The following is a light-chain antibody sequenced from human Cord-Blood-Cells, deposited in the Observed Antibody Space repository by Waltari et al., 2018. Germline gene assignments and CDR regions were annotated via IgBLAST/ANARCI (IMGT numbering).Light chain of an antibody. CDR1: QSVLYSSNNKNY. V-gene: IGKV4-1*01. CDR2: WAS. J-gene: IGKJ3*01. Sequence: DIVMTQSPDSLAVSLGERGTINCKSSQSVLYSSNNKNYLAWYQQKPGQPPKLLIYWASTRESGVPDRFSGSGSGTDFTLTISSLQAEDVAVYYCQQYYSTIFTFGPGTKVDIK. CDR3: QQYYSTIFT.